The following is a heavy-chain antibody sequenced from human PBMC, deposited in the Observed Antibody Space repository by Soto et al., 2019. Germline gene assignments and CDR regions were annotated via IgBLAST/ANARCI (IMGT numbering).Heavy chain of an antibody. CDR1: GGTFNSYA. D-gene: IGHD5-18*01. CDR3: ARRHGYGSNTIGY. CDR2: IIPIFGTA. Sequence: QVQLVQSGAEVKKPGSSVKVSCKASGGTFNSYAISWVRQAPGQGLEWMGGIIPIFGTANYAQKFQGRVTXHXAXXTSTDYMELSRLRSEDTAVDYWARRHGYGSNTIGYWGQGNLVTVSS. J-gene: IGHJ4*02. V-gene: IGHV1-69*05.